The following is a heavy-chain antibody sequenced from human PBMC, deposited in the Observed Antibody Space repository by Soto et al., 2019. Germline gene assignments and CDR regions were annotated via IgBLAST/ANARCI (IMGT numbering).Heavy chain of an antibody. V-gene: IGHV3-23*01. J-gene: IGHJ6*02. D-gene: IGHD5-12*01. Sequence: PGGSLRLSCAASGFTFSSYAMSWVRQAPGKGLEWVSAISGSGGSTYYADSVKGRFTISRDNSKNTLYLQMNSLRAEDTAVYYCAKDSGYENYYYYGMDVWGQGTTVTVSS. CDR2: ISGSGGST. CDR1: GFTFSSYA. CDR3: AKDSGYENYYYYGMDV.